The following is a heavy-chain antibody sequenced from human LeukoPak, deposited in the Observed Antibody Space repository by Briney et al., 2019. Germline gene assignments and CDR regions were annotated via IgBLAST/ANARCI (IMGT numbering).Heavy chain of an antibody. V-gene: IGHV3-23*01. CDR2: ISDSGGST. CDR1: GITLSNYG. Sequence: GGSLRLSCAVSGITLSNYGMSWVRQGPGKGLEWVAGISDSGGSTNYADSVKGRFTISRDNAKNSLYLQMNSLRAEDTAFYYCARDDNWGFDYWGQGALVTVSS. D-gene: IGHD7-27*01. J-gene: IGHJ4*02. CDR3: ARDDNWGFDY.